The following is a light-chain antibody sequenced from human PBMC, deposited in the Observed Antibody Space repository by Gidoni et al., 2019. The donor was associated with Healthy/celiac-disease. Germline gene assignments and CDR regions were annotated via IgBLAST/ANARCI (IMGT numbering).Light chain of an antibody. CDR2: AAS. V-gene: IGKV1-39*01. J-gene: IGKJ1*01. CDR1: QSISSY. CDR3: QQSYSTWT. Sequence: DIQMTQSPSSMSASVGDSVTITCRASQSISSYLNWYQQKTGKAPKLLIYAASSLQRGVPSRFSGSGSATDFTLTISSLQPEVFATYYCQQSYSTWTFGQGTKVEIK.